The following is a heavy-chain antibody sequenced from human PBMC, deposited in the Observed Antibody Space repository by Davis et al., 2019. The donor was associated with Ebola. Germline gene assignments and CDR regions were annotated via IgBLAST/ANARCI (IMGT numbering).Heavy chain of an antibody. CDR1: ALTSITSA. CDR3: ARDIGVAAAGL. D-gene: IGHD6-13*01. CDR2: IVVDSGYT. V-gene: IGHV1-58*02. J-gene: IGHJ4*02. Sequence: SVKVSCKASALTSITSAMQWVRQARGQRLEWIGWIVVDSGYTNYAQKFQDRVTITRDMSTSTAYMELRSLRSDDTAVYYCARDIGVAAAGLWGQGTLVTVSS.